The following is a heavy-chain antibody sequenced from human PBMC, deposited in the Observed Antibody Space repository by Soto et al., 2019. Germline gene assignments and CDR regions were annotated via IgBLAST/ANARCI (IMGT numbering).Heavy chain of an antibody. Sequence: AGGSLRLSCAASGFTFSSYSMNWVRQAPGKGLEWVSSISSSSSYIYYADSVKGRFTISRDNAKNSLYLQMNSLRAEDTAVYYCARDPHSSWGVYGLDVWGQGTPVTVSS. CDR2: ISSSSSYI. D-gene: IGHD6-13*01. CDR3: ARDPHSSWGVYGLDV. J-gene: IGHJ6*02. V-gene: IGHV3-21*01. CDR1: GFTFSSYS.